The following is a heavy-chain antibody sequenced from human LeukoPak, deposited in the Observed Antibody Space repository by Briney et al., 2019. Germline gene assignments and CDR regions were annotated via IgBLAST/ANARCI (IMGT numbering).Heavy chain of an antibody. V-gene: IGHV4-59*01. CDR1: GGSISGSY. D-gene: IGHD1-1*01. CDR3: ATLRRTETMEY. CDR2: MYNSGST. J-gene: IGHJ4*02. Sequence: SETLSLTCTVPGGSISGSYWSWIRQPPGKGLEWIAYMYNSGSTNYNPSLKSRVTISIDTTKNQFSLKLSSVTAADTAVYYCATLRRTETMEYWGRGTLVTVSS.